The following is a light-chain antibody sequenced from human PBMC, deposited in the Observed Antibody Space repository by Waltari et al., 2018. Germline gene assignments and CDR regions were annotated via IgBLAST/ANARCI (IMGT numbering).Light chain of an antibody. CDR3: QQYYSTPYT. CDR1: QSILYRSNNQNY. V-gene: IGKV4-1*01. Sequence: DFVMTQSPHSLAVSLGERATINCKSSQSILYRSNNQNYLAWYQQKPGQPPKQLIYWASTRESGVPGRLSGSGSGTDFTLTISSLQAEDVAVYYCQQYYSTPYTFGQGTKLEIK. CDR2: WAS. J-gene: IGKJ2*01.